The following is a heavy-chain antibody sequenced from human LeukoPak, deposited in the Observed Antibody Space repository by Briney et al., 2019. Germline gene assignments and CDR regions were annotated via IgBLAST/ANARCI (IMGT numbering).Heavy chain of an antibody. J-gene: IGHJ4*02. Sequence: GGSLRLSCAASGFTFSDYWMYWVRQAPGEGLLWISNINEYGTTTYADSVKGRFTVSRDNAKNTLYLQMNSLRAEDTAVYYCARGGRYIIYWGQGTLVTVSS. V-gene: IGHV3-74*01. CDR2: INEYGTT. CDR1: GFTFSDYW. D-gene: IGHD1-26*01. CDR3: ARGGRYIIY.